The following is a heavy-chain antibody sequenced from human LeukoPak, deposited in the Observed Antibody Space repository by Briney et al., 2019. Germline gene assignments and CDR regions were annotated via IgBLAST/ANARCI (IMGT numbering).Heavy chain of an antibody. J-gene: IGHJ4*02. CDR2: IIPILGIA. V-gene: IGHV1-69*04. D-gene: IGHD7-27*01. CDR1: GGTFSSYA. Sequence: SVKVSCKASGGTFSSYAISWVRQAPGQGLEWMGRIIPILGIANYAQKFQGRVTITADKSTSTAYMELSSLRSEDTAVYYCARVSGRNWGPSDYWGQGTLVTVSS. CDR3: ARVSGRNWGPSDY.